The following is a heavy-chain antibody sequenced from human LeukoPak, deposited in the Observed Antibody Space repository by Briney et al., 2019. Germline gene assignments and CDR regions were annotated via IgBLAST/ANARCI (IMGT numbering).Heavy chain of an antibody. D-gene: IGHD6-13*01. CDR3: ARAGVYSSSWHLRSVDYYYGMDV. CDR1: GGTFSSYA. V-gene: IGHV1-69*13. J-gene: IGHJ6*04. CDR2: IIPIFGTA. Sequence: SVTVSYKASGGTFSSYAISWARQAPGQGLEWMGGIIPIFGTANYAQKFQGRVTITADESTSTAYMELSSLRSEDTAVYYCARAGVYSSSWHLRSVDYYYGMDVWGKGTTVTVSS.